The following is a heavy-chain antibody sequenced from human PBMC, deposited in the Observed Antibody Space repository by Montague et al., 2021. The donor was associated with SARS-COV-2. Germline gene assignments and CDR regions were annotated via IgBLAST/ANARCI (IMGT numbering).Heavy chain of an antibody. CDR2: IHHGGST. V-gene: IGHV4-34*01. D-gene: IGHD3-10*01. J-gene: IGHJ6*03. CDR3: ARLGDGVVPSPILGVGPYYSYYYMDV. CDR1: GGSFSTYS. Sequence: SETLSLTCAVHGGSFSTYSWNWIRQPPGKGLEWIGEIHHGGSTNYNPSLKSRVTISADTSKNQFSLKLTSVAAADTAADYCARLGDGVVPSPILGVGPYYSYYYMDVWGKGTTVTVSS.